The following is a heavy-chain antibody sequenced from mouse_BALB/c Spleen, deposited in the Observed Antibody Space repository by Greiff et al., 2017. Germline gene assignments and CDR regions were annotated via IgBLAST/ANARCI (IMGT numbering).Heavy chain of an antibody. V-gene: IGHV1-7*01. D-gene: IGHD1-2*01. CDR2: INPSTGYT. CDR3: ARGTTARGAMDY. Sequence: QVQLKQSGAELAKPGASVKMSCKASGYTFTSYWMHWVKQRPGQGLEWIGYINPSTGYTEYNQKFKDKATLTADKSSSTAYMQLSSLTSEDSAVYYCARGTTARGAMDYWGQGTSVTVSS. J-gene: IGHJ4*01. CDR1: GYTFTSYW.